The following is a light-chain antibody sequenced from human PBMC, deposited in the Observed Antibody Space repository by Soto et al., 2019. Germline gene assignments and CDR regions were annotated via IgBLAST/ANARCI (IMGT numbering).Light chain of an antibody. CDR2: DNN. Sequence: QSVLTQSPSVSAAPGQKVTISCSGGSFNIGDNYVSWYQQLPGTAPKLLIYDNNKRPSGIPDRFSGSKSGTSATLDISGLQTGDEADYYCGSWDTSLSGIIFGGGTKVTVL. CDR3: GSWDTSLSGII. V-gene: IGLV1-51*01. CDR1: SFNIGDNY. J-gene: IGLJ2*01.